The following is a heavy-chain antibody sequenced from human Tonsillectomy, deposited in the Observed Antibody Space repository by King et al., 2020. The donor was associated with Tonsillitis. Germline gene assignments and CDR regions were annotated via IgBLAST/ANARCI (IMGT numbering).Heavy chain of an antibody. CDR3: ARFFNHFDFWSGSDYGMDV. Sequence: QLVQSGAEVKKPGASVKVSCKASGYTFSSYVINWVRQAPGQGLEWLGWISAYTGYTNYAQKVQGRVTKTTDTSKDTAYMELKSLRYDDTAVYYCARFFNHFDFWSGSDYGMDVWGQGTTVTVSS. CDR2: ISAYTGYT. V-gene: IGHV1-18*04. CDR1: GYTFSSYV. J-gene: IGHJ6*02. D-gene: IGHD3-3*01.